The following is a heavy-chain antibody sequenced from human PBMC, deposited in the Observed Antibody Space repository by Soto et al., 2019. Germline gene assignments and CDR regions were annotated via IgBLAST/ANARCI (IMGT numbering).Heavy chain of an antibody. V-gene: IGHV3-33*01. Sequence: QVQLVESGGGVVQPGRSLRLSCAASGFTFSSYGMHWVRQAPGKGLEWVAVIWYDGSNKYYADSVKGRFTISRDNSKNTLYMQMNSLRAEDTDVYYCAREVGYGDYGDWFDPWGQGTLVTVSS. CDR3: AREVGYGDYGDWFDP. CDR1: GFTFSSYG. CDR2: IWYDGSNK. J-gene: IGHJ5*02. D-gene: IGHD4-17*01.